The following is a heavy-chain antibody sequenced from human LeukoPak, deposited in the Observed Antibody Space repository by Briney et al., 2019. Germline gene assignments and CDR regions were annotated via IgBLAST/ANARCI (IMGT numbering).Heavy chain of an antibody. Sequence: PSETLSLTCAVYGGSFSGYYWSWIRQPPGKGLEWIGEINHSGSTNYNPSLKSRVTISVDTSENQFSLKLSSVTAADTAVYYCARGSNGLLWFGELFYYYGMDVWGQGTTVTVSS. J-gene: IGHJ6*02. CDR1: GGSFSGYY. V-gene: IGHV4-34*01. CDR2: INHSGST. CDR3: ARGSNGLLWFGELFYYYGMDV. D-gene: IGHD3-10*01.